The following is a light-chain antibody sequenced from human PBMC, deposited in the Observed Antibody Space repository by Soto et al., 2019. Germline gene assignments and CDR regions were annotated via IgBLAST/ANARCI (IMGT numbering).Light chain of an antibody. V-gene: IGKV3-15*01. Sequence: RATLCCRASQSVRSNLAWCQRKPVQAPRLLIYGTSARATGIPAMFSAKESGTDFTLTISSRESQNFAVDYSQQCSNWHPTFGGGT. J-gene: IGKJ4*01. CDR1: QSVRSN. CDR3: QQCSNWHPT. CDR2: GTS.